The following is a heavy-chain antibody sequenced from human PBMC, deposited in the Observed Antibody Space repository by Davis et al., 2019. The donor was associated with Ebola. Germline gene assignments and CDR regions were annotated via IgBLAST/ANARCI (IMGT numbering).Heavy chain of an antibody. CDR3: AKDEDHTMPSH. D-gene: IGHD2-2*01. Sequence: AASVKVSCKASGYTFTSYAMNWVRQAPGQGLEWMGWINTNTGNPTYAQGFTGRFVFSLDTSVSTAYLHISSLKAEDSAVYYCAKDEDHTMPSHWGQGTLVTVSS. CDR2: INTNTGNP. J-gene: IGHJ4*02. V-gene: IGHV7-4-1*02. CDR1: GYTFTSYA.